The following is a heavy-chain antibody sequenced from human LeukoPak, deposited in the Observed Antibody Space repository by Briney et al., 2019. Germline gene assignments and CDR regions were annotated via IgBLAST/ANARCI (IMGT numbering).Heavy chain of an antibody. CDR2: IYYSGST. CDR1: GGSISSSSYY. Sequence: SETLSLTCTVSGGSISSSSYYWGWIRQPPGKGLEWIGSIYYSGSTYYNPSLKSRVTISVDTSKNQFSLKLSSVTAADTAVYYCARVPTVVTRDHFDYWGQGTLVTVSS. D-gene: IGHD4-23*01. J-gene: IGHJ4*02. CDR3: ARVPTVVTRDHFDY. V-gene: IGHV4-39*07.